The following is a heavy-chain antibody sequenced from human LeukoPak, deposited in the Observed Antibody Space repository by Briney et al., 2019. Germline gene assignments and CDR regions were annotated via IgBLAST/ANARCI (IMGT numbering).Heavy chain of an antibody. CDR3: AKNYYDSSGYYSDY. CDR1: GYTITGYY. J-gene: IGHJ4*02. V-gene: IGHV1-2*02. D-gene: IGHD3-22*01. Sequence: ASVKVSCKASGYTITGYYMHWVRQAPGQGLEWMGWINPNSGGTNYAQKFQGRVTMTRDTSISTAYMELSRLRSDDTAVYYCAKNYYDSSGYYSDYWGQGTLVTVSS. CDR2: INPNSGGT.